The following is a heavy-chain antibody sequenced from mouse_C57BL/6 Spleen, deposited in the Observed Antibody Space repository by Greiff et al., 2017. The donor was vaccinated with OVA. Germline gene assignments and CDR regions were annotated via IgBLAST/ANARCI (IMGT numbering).Heavy chain of an antibody. D-gene: IGHD2-4*01. CDR2: IHPNSGST. CDR3: ARGYDYDGYCAMDY. V-gene: IGHV1-64*01. J-gene: IGHJ4*01. Sequence: QVQLQQPGAELVKPGASVKLSCKASGYTFTSYWMHWVKQRPGQGLEWIGMIHPNSGSTNYNEKFKSKATLTVDKSSSTAYMQLSSLTSEDSAVYYCARGYDYDGYCAMDYWGQGTSVTVSS. CDR1: GYTFTSYW.